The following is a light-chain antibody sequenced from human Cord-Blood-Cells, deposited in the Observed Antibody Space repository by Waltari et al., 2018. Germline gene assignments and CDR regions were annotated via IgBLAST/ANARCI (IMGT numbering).Light chain of an antibody. CDR1: SSNIGSNT. J-gene: IGLJ3*02. CDR3: SSYTSSSTWV. Sequence: QSVLTQPPSASGTPGQRVTISCSGSSSNIGSNTVNWYQQLPGTAPKLLIYGNNPLPSRVSNLFSGSKSGNTAALTISGLQAEDEADYYCSSYTSSSTWVFGGGTKLTVL. V-gene: IGLV1-44*01. CDR2: GNN.